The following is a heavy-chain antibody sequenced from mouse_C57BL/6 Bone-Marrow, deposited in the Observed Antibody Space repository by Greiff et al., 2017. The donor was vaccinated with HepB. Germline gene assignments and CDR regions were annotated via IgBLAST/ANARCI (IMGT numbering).Heavy chain of an antibody. CDR2: INPSTGYT. CDR3: ARLYYGSRSYAMDY. D-gene: IGHD1-1*01. Sequence: VQQQQSGAELAKPGASVKMSCKASGYTFTSYWMHWVKQRPGQGLEWIGYINPSTGYTEYNQKFKDKATLTADKSSSTAYMQLSSLTSEDSAVYYCARLYYGSRSYAMDYWGQGTSVTVSS. J-gene: IGHJ4*01. V-gene: IGHV1-7*01. CDR1: GYTFTSYW.